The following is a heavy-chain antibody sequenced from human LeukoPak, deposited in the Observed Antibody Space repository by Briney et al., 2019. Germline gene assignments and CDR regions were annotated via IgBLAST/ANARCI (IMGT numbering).Heavy chain of an antibody. V-gene: IGHV4-39*01. Sequence: SESLSLTCTVSGGSVSSTTYYWSWIRQPPGKGLEWIAIINYSGSTYYNPSLKSRVTISVDTSENQFSLKLSSVTAADTAVYYCARYVVYGSGKYYFDYWGQGTLVTVS. CDR3: ARYVVYGSGKYYFDY. CDR1: GGSVSSTTYY. CDR2: INYSGST. J-gene: IGHJ4*02. D-gene: IGHD3-10*01.